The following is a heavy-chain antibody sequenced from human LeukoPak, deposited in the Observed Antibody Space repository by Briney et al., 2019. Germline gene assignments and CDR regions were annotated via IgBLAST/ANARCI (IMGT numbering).Heavy chain of an antibody. CDR3: AEEVDAFDT. J-gene: IGHJ3*02. V-gene: IGHV7-4-1*02. CDR1: GYTFTGYY. CDR2: INTNTGNP. Sequence: ASVKVSCKASGYTFTGYYMHWVRQAPGQGLEWMGWINTNTGNPTYAQGFTGRFVFSLDTSVSTAYLQISSLKAEDTAVYYCAEEVDAFDTWGQGTMVTVSS.